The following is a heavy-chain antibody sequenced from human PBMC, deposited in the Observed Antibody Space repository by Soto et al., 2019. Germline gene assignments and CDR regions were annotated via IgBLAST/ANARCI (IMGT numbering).Heavy chain of an antibody. Sequence: GESLKISCKGSGYSFTTYWINWVRQMPGKGLEWVGIIDPNDSYTSYSPSFQGQVTISADKSISTAYLQWSSLKASDTAMYYCATTASYSSGWYADSYWGQGTVVTVSS. CDR2: IDPNDSYT. CDR3: ATTASYSSGWYADSY. D-gene: IGHD6-19*01. V-gene: IGHV5-10-1*04. CDR1: GYSFTTYW. J-gene: IGHJ4*02.